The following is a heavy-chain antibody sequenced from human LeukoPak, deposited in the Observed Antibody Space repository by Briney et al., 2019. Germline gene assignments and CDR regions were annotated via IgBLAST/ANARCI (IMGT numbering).Heavy chain of an antibody. CDR2: IYYSGST. V-gene: IGHV4-39*07. J-gene: IGHJ3*02. D-gene: IGHD1-26*01. Sequence: GSLRLSCAASGFTFSSYAMSWVRQPPGKGLEWIGSIYYSGSTYCNPSLKSRVTISVDTSKNQFSLKLSSVTAADTAVYYCARDSRRELLHAFDIWGQGTMVTVSS. CDR1: GFTFSSYA. CDR3: ARDSRRELLHAFDI.